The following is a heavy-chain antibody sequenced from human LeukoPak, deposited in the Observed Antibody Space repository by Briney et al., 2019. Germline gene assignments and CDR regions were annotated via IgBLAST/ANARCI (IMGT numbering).Heavy chain of an antibody. CDR2: MYYSGST. Sequence: SSETLSLTCTVSGGSISSNSYYWGWIRQPPGKGLEWIGSMYYSGSTYYNPSLKSRVTISGDTSKNQFSLKLSSVTAADTAVYYCARDGGGDSPYNWFDPWGQGTLVTVSS. V-gene: IGHV4-39*07. J-gene: IGHJ5*02. CDR1: GGSISSNSYY. D-gene: IGHD2-21*01. CDR3: ARDGGGDSPYNWFDP.